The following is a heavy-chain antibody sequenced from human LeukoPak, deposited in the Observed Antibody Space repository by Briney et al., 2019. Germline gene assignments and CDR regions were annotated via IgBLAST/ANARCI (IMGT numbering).Heavy chain of an antibody. CDR2: ISGSGGST. CDR1: GFTFSSYA. CDR3: AKGTDPTLGYCSSTSCLGAFDI. Sequence: QPGGSLRLSCTASGFTFSSYAMSWVRQAPGKGLEWVSAISGSGGSTYYADSVKGRFTISRDNSKNTLHLQMNSLRAEDTAVYYCAKGTDPTLGYCSSTSCLGAFDIWGQGTMVTVSS. V-gene: IGHV3-23*01. J-gene: IGHJ3*02. D-gene: IGHD2-2*01.